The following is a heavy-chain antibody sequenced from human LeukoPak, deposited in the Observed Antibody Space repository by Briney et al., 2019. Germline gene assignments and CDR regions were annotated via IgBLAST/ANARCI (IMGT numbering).Heavy chain of an antibody. CDR3: ATLGDGDLFFNYFDY. CDR1: GFTFSSYS. D-gene: IGHD3-16*01. CDR2: ISSSSSYI. Sequence: PGGSLRLSCAASGFTFSSYSMNWVRQAPGKGLEWVSSISSSSSYIYYADSVKGRFTISRDNAKNSLYLQMNSLRAEDTAVYYCATLGDGDLFFNYFDYWGQGTLVTVSS. J-gene: IGHJ4*02. V-gene: IGHV3-21*01.